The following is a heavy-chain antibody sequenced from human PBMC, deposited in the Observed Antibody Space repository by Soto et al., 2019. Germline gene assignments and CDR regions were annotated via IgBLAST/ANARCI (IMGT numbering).Heavy chain of an antibody. D-gene: IGHD1-1*01. CDR1: GYMFSSYG. V-gene: IGHV1-18*01. J-gene: IGHJ6*02. CDR2: IRGFNDDT. Sequence: GASVKVSCKASGYMFSSYGLTWVRQAPGQGLEWLGWIRGFNDDTNYAQKVQGRVTMTTDTSTNTAYMELRSLRSDDTAVYYCARVPGTTYYYYYGMDVWGQGTTVTVSS. CDR3: ARVPGTTYYYYYGMDV.